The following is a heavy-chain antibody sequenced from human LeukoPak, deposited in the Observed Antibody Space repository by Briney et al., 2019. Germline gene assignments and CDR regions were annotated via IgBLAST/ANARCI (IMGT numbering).Heavy chain of an antibody. CDR3: ASNSGYSYEFDY. Sequence: IXXXPGXXXXWIGEINHSGSTNYNPSLKSRVTISVDTSKNQFSLKLSSVTAADTAVYYCASNSGYSYEFDYWGQGTLVTVSS. J-gene: IGHJ4*02. V-gene: IGHV4-34*01. D-gene: IGHD5-18*01. CDR2: INHSGST.